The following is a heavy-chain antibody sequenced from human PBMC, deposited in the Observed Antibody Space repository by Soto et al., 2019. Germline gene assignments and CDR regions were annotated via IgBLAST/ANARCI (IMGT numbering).Heavy chain of an antibody. J-gene: IGHJ5*02. CDR1: GGPISSGDYY. Sequence: PSETLSLTCTVSGGPISSGDYYWSWIRQPPGKGLEWIGYIYYSGSTYYNPSLKSRVTISVDTSKNQFSLKLSSVTAADTAVYYCARGGPTGGSYKYNWFDPWGQGTLVTVSS. D-gene: IGHD2-15*01. CDR3: ARGGPTGGSYKYNWFDP. CDR2: IYYSGST. V-gene: IGHV4-30-4*01.